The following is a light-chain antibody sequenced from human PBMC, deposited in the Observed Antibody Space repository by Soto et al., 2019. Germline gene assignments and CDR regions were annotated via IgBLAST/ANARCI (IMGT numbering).Light chain of an antibody. V-gene: IGKV1-39*01. CDR2: AAS. CDR3: QQSFTVPLT. Sequence: DVQMTQSPSSLSASVGERVTITCRASQTISTYLYWYQQKPGKAPKLLIYAASTLHSGVPARFSGSGSETGFTLIISSLQPEDFATYFCQQSFTVPLTFGGGTKVEIK. CDR1: QTISTY. J-gene: IGKJ4*01.